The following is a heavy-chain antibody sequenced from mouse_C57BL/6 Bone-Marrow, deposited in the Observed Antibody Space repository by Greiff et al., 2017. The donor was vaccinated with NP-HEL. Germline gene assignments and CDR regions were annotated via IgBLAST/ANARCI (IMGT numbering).Heavy chain of an antibody. V-gene: IGHV1-64*01. CDR3: APLYYYGSSPFAY. Sequence: QVQLQQPGAELVKPGASVKLSCKASGYTFTSYWMHWVKQRPGQGLEWIGMIHPNSGSTNYNETFKSKATLTVDKYSSTAYMQLRSLTSEDSAVDYCAPLYYYGSSPFAYWGQGTLVTVSA. D-gene: IGHD1-1*01. J-gene: IGHJ3*01. CDR1: GYTFTSYW. CDR2: IHPNSGST.